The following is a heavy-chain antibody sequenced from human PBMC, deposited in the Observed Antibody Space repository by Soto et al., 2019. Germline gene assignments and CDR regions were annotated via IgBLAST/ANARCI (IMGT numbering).Heavy chain of an antibody. CDR3: ARELAWPYDY. V-gene: IGHV3-48*03. J-gene: IGHJ4*02. CDR2: ISGSGTTI. CDR1: GFTFSSSE. Sequence: PGGSLRLSCAASGFTFSSSEMNWVRQAPGKGLGWVSYISGSGTTIYYAASVKGRFTISRDNAKNSLYLQMNSLRAEDTAVYYCARELAWPYDYWGQGTLVTVSS.